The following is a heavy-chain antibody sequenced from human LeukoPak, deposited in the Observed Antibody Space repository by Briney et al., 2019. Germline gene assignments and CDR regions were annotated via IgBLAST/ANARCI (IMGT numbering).Heavy chain of an antibody. CDR3: ARTRAAGLYRSSHYFDY. Sequence: SETLSLTCAVYGGSFSGYYWSWIRQPPGKGLEWIGEINHSGSTNYNPSLKSRVTISVDTSKNQFSLKLSSVTAADTAVYYCARTRAAGLYRSSHYFDYWGQGTLVTVSS. D-gene: IGHD6-13*01. CDR2: INHSGST. V-gene: IGHV4-34*01. J-gene: IGHJ4*02. CDR1: GGSFSGYY.